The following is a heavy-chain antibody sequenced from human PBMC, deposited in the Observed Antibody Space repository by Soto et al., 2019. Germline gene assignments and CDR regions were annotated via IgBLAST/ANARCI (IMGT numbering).Heavy chain of an antibody. CDR3: AKVPIAARPSRGIGINWFDP. D-gene: IGHD6-6*01. CDR2: ISGSGGST. V-gene: IGHV3-23*01. Sequence: GGSLRLSCAASGFTFSSYAMSWVRQAPGKGLEWVSAISGSGGSTYYADSVKGRFTISRDNSKNTLYLQMNSLRAEDTAVYYCAKVPIAARPSRGIGINWFDPWGQGTLVTVSS. CDR1: GFTFSSYA. J-gene: IGHJ5*02.